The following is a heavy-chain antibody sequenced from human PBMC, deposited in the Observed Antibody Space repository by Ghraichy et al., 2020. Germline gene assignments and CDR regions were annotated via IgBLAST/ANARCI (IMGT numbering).Heavy chain of an antibody. Sequence: SQTLSLTCIVSGGSITSGGYYWSWIRQHPGKGLEWIGYSYYSGTTDYNPSLKSRVSISVDTSKNQFSLKLSSVTAADTAVYYCARDYAYCGGDCFAGMDVWGQGTTVTVSS. J-gene: IGHJ6*02. CDR3: ARDYAYCGGDCFAGMDV. D-gene: IGHD2-21*02. CDR1: GGSITSGGYY. V-gene: IGHV4-31*03. CDR2: SYYSGTT.